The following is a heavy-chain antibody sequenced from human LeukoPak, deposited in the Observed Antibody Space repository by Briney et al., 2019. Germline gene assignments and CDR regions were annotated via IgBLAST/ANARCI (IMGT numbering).Heavy chain of an antibody. V-gene: IGHV3-23*01. Sequence: GSLRLSCAASGFTFSSYAMSWVRPAPGEGLGWVSAISGSGGSTYYADSVKGRFTISRDNSKNTLHLQMNNLRVDDTAIYYCAKAVRECSSASCFRAADYWGQGTLVTVSS. CDR2: ISGSGGST. D-gene: IGHD2-2*01. J-gene: IGHJ4*02. CDR1: GFTFSSYA. CDR3: AKAVRECSSASCFRAADY.